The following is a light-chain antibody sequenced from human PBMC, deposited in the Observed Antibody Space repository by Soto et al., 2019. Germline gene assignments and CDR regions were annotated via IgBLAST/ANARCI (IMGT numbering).Light chain of an antibody. Sequence: EIVLTQSPGTLSLSPGERATLSCRASQSVGSNYLAWYQQKPGQAPRLLIYGASSRATGIPDRFSGSGSGTDFTLTISRLEPEDFAVYYCQQYGSSPSYTFGQGTKLEIK. CDR3: QQYGSSPSYT. J-gene: IGKJ2*01. CDR1: QSVGSNY. V-gene: IGKV3-20*01. CDR2: GAS.